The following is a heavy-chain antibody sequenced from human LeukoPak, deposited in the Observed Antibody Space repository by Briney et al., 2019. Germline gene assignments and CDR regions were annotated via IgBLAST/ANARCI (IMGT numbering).Heavy chain of an antibody. D-gene: IGHD6-19*01. V-gene: IGHV3-23*01. J-gene: IGHJ4*02. Sequence: GGSLRLSCAASGFTFSSYRMHWVRQAPGKGLEWVSGISGGGGSTYHADSVKGRFTISRDNSKNTLFLQMNSLRAEDTAVYYCAKVHSSGWPGYFDYWGQGTLVTVSS. CDR1: GFTFSSYR. CDR3: AKVHSSGWPGYFDY. CDR2: ISGGGGST.